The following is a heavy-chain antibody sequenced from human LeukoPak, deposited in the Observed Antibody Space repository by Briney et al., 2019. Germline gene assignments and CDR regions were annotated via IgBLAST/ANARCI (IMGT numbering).Heavy chain of an antibody. Sequence: SETLSLSCTVSGGSISSDYWSWIRQPPGKGLEWIGHIYYSGSTNYNPSLKSRVTISVDTSKNQFSLKLSSVTAADTALYYCARDREAATAYYYAMDVWGQGTTVIVSS. J-gene: IGHJ6*02. V-gene: IGHV4-59*01. CDR1: GGSISSDY. D-gene: IGHD2-15*01. CDR2: IYYSGST. CDR3: ARDREAATAYYYAMDV.